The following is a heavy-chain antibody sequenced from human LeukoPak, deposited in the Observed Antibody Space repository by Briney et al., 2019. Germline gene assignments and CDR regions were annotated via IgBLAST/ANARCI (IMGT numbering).Heavy chain of an antibody. D-gene: IGHD3-9*01. CDR3: ARGRMDYDILTGYYNYYYYYMDV. CDR2: VYHSGST. CDR1: GGSISSSNW. V-gene: IGHV4-4*02. Sequence: PSETLSLTCAVSGGSISSSNWWNWVRQPPGKGLEWIGEVYHSGSTHYNPSLKSRVTISVDTSKNQFSLKLSSVTAADTAVYYCARGRMDYDILTGYYNYYYYYMDVWGKGTTVTISS. J-gene: IGHJ6*03.